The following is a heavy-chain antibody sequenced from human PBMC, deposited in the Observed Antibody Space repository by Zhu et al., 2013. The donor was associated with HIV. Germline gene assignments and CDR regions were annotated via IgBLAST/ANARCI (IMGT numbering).Heavy chain of an antibody. V-gene: IGHV1-2*02. D-gene: IGHD1-26*01. CDR3: ARNRIVGASPPGY. Sequence: QVQLVQSGAEVRKPGASVKVSCKASGYTFNGYYMHWVRQAPGQRPEWMGWINPKSGGTNYAQKFQGRVTMTSDTSISTAYMELSWLISDDTAVYYCARNRIVGASPPGYWGQGTLVTVSS. CDR1: GYTFNGYY. J-gene: IGHJ4*02. CDR2: INPKSGGT.